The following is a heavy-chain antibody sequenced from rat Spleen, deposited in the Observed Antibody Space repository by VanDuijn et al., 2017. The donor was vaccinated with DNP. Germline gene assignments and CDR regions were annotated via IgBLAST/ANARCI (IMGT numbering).Heavy chain of an antibody. CDR2: ITSSGGST. J-gene: IGHJ1*01. CDR1: GFTFNNYW. CDR3: ARAKYSSHYWYFDF. Sequence: EVQLVESGGDLVQPGRSLKLSCVASGFTFNNYWMTWIRQVPGKGLEWVASITSSGGSTYYPNSVKGRFTISSDNAKNTLYLQMNSLRSEDTATYYCARAKYSSHYWYFDFWGPGTMVTVSS. D-gene: IGHD1-2*01. V-gene: IGHV5-31*01.